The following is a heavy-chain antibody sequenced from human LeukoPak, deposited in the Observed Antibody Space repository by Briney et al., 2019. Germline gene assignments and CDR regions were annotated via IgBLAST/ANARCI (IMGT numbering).Heavy chain of an antibody. CDR1: GGSISSPNW. D-gene: IGHD1-26*01. Sequence: SETLSLTCVVSGGSISSPNWWTWVRQPPGKGLEWIGEIYHVGRTNYNPSLKSRVTISVDKSKSQFSLKLSSVTAADTAVYYCARDYYSGSQAVDIWGQGTMVTVSS. CDR2: IYHVGRT. CDR3: ARDYYSGSQAVDI. V-gene: IGHV4-4*02. J-gene: IGHJ3*02.